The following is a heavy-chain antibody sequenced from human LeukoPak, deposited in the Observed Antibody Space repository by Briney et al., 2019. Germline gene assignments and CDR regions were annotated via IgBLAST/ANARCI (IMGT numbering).Heavy chain of an antibody. Sequence: GGSLRLSCAASGFSISSNYMTWVRQAPGKGLEWVSVIYSGGNTYYADSVKGRFTISRDNSKNTLYLQMNSLRAEDTAVYYCAKSAAAAGTPPHYWGQGTLVTVSS. CDR2: IYSGGNT. CDR3: AKSAAAAGTPPHY. J-gene: IGHJ4*02. D-gene: IGHD6-13*01. CDR1: GFSISSNY. V-gene: IGHV3-53*05.